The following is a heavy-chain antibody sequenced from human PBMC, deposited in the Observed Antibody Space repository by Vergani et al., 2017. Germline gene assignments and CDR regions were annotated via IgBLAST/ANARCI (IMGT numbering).Heavy chain of an antibody. CDR2: IYWDDDK. CDR3: AHRRTTVTSTLDAFDI. Sequence: QITLKESGPTLVKPTQTLTLTCTFSGFSLSTSGVGVGWIRQPPGKALEWLALIYWDDDKRYSPSLKSRLTITKDTSKDQVVLTMTNMDPVDTATYSCAHRRTTVTSTLDAFDIWGRGTMVTVSS. V-gene: IGHV2-5*02. D-gene: IGHD4-17*01. CDR1: GFSLSTSGVG. J-gene: IGHJ3*02.